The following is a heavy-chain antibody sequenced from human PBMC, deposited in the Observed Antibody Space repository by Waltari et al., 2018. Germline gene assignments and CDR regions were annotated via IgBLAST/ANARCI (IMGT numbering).Heavy chain of an antibody. Sequence: EVQLVESGGGLVKPGGSLRLSCAASGFTFSNAWMSWVRQAPGKGLEWVGRIKSKTDGGTTDYAAPGKGRFTISRDDSKNTLYLQMNSLKTEDTAVYYCTTGRYVASYGMDVWGQGTTVTVSS. CDR2: IKSKTDGGTT. V-gene: IGHV3-15*01. CDR3: TTGRYVASYGMDV. CDR1: GFTFSNAW. D-gene: IGHD1-20*01. J-gene: IGHJ6*02.